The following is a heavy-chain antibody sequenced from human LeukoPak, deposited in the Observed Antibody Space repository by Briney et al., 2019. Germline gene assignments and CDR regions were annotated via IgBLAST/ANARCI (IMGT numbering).Heavy chain of an antibody. CDR3: ASNIPTPTTSPPLGY. Sequence: SDPLSLTCTVSGDSTNFYYWSWIRQPPGKGLEWIGYIDYSGRTKYNPSLKSRVTISVDTSKNQFSLKLSSVTAADTAVYYCASNIPTPTTSPPLGYWGQGTLVTVSS. CDR1: GDSTNFYY. CDR2: IDYSGRT. J-gene: IGHJ4*02. V-gene: IGHV4-59*07. D-gene: IGHD1-26*01.